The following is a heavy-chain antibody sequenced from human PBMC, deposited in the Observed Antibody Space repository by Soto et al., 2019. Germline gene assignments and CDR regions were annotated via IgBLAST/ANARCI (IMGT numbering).Heavy chain of an antibody. CDR1: GASVSETYW. D-gene: IGHD6-19*01. J-gene: IGHJ4*02. CDR2: ISHRGTP. Sequence: QVHLQESGPGLVEPSETLSLTCAVSGASVSETYWWSWVRQAPGKGLEWIGEISHRGTPHYNPSLWSRVAMSADTSRNQISLTLMSVTAADSASYYCARHIAVAGTRGFDYWGQGTLVTVYS. CDR3: ARHIAVAGTRGFDY. V-gene: IGHV4-4*02.